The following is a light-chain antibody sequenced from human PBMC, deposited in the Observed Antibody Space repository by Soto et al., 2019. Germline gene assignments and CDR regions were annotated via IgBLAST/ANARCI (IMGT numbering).Light chain of an antibody. J-gene: IGKJ1*01. CDR2: WAS. V-gene: IGKV4-1*01. CDR1: QSVLYSSNSKNY. Sequence: DIVMTQSPDSLAVSLGERATINCKYSQSVLYSSNSKNYLAWYQQKPGQPPKLLIYWASTRESGVPDRFSGSGSGTDFTLTISSLQAEDVAVYYCQQYFRPSTFGQGTKVEIK. CDR3: QQYFRPST.